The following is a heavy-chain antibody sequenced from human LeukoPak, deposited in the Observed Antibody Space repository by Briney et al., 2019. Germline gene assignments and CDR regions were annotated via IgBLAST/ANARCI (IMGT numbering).Heavy chain of an antibody. D-gene: IGHD2-15*01. CDR2: IYYSGST. CDR3: TRAARCCNGGSCYPSTFDY. Sequence: SETLSLTCTVSSGSISSYYWSWVRQPPGKGLEWIGYIYYSGSTKYNPSLKSRVTISVDTSKNQFSLNMTSVTAADTAVYYCTRAARCCNGGSCYPSTFDYWGQGTLVTVSS. J-gene: IGHJ4*02. V-gene: IGHV4-59*01. CDR1: SGSISSYY.